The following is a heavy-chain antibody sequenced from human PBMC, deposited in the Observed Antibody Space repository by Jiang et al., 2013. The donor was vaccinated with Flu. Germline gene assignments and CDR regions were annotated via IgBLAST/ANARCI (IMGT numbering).Heavy chain of an antibody. D-gene: IGHD3-9*01. CDR3: ARATYYDILTGYWGLFDY. CDR1: GGSISSSNW. J-gene: IGHJ4*02. CDR2: IYHSGGT. Sequence: PGLVKPSGTLSLTCAVSGGSISSSNWWSWVRQPPGKGLEWIGEIYHSGGTNYNPSLKSRVTISVDKSKNQFSLKLSSVTAADTAVYYCARATYYDILTGYWGLFDYWGQGTLVTVSS. V-gene: IGHV4-4*02.